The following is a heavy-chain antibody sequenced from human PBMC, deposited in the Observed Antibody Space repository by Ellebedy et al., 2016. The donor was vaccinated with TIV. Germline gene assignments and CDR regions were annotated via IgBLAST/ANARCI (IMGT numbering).Heavy chain of an antibody. Sequence: GESLKISCAASGFTFSNYNMNWVRQAPGKGLEWVSSISGSSSYIYYADSVEGRFTISRDNAKNSLYLQMNSLRAEDTAVYHCARDVGPSGGTWFFDYWGQGTLVTISS. V-gene: IGHV3-21*01. CDR1: GFTFSNYN. CDR2: ISGSSSYI. CDR3: ARDVGPSGGTWFFDY. D-gene: IGHD1-26*01. J-gene: IGHJ4*02.